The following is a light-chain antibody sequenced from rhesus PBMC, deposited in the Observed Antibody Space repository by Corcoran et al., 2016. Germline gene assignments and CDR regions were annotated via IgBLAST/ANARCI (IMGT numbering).Light chain of an antibody. J-gene: IGKJ2*01. V-gene: IGKV3S9*01. CDR3: QQYNNWMFT. CDR2: GAS. CDR1: QSVRSY. Sequence: EIVMTQSPATLSLSPGERATLSCRASQSVRSYVAWYQQKPEQAPRLLIYGASNRATGVPDRFSGSWSGTDFALIISSLEPEDGGVYYYQQYNNWMFTFGQGTKVEIK.